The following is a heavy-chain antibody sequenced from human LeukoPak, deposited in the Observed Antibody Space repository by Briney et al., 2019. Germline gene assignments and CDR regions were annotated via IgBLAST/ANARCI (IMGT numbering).Heavy chain of an antibody. CDR2: IYSTGNT. J-gene: IGHJ2*01. CDR1: GGSIDSNNFC. D-gene: IGHD6-25*01. CDR3: ARLGLYSSGLYRYLDL. V-gene: IGHV4-39*01. Sequence: SETLSLTCTVSGGSIDSNNFCWGWIRQPPGKGLEWIGTIYSTGNTYYNPSLKTRVSISIDTSKSQFSLNLRSVTAADTALYYCARLGLYSSGLYRYLDLWGRGTLVSVSS.